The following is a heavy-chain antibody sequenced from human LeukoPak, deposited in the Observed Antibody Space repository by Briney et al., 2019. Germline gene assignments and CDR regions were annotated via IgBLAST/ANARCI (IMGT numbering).Heavy chain of an antibody. CDR2: IYTSGST. Sequence: SETLSLTCTVTGGSISSYYWSWIRQPAGKGLEWIGRIYTSGSTNYNPSLKSRVTMSVDTSKNQFSLKPSSVTAADTAVYYCARDPSDHDILTGYHYNWFDPWGQGTLVTVSS. V-gene: IGHV4-4*07. CDR1: GGSISSYY. J-gene: IGHJ5*02. D-gene: IGHD3-9*01. CDR3: ARDPSDHDILTGYHYNWFDP.